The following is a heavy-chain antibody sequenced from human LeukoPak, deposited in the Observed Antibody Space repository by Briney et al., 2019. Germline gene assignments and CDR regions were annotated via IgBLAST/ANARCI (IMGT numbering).Heavy chain of an antibody. V-gene: IGHV4-59*01. Sequence: SETLSLTCAVYGGSFSGYYWSWIRQPPGKGLEWIGNIYYSGSTNYNPSLKSRVTISVDTSKNQFSVKLSSVTAADTAVYYCARVWGYDAFDIWGQGTMVTVSS. CDR3: ARVWGYDAFDI. CDR2: IYYSGST. CDR1: GGSFSGYY. J-gene: IGHJ3*02. D-gene: IGHD5-18*01.